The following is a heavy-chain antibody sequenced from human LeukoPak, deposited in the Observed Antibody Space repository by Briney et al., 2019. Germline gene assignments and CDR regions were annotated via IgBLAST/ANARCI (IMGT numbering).Heavy chain of an antibody. CDR2: IIPRFATT. J-gene: IGHJ4*02. CDR1: GGSFSNFA. Sequence: ASVKVSCKASGGSFSNFAISWVRQAPGQGLEWMGQIIPRFATTNYAQKFQGRVTLIADESADTAYMELSSLRSEDTAVYYCASYLSGWPMKYWGQGTLVTVSS. V-gene: IGHV1-69*13. D-gene: IGHD6-19*01. CDR3: ASYLSGWPMKY.